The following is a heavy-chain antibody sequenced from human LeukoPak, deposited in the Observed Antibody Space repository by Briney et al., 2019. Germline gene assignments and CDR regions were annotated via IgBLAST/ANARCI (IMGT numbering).Heavy chain of an antibody. D-gene: IGHD6-6*01. CDR2: IYTTGTA. CDR1: VGSISGHW. Sequence: SETLSLTCAVSVGSISGHWWSWIRQAAGKGPEWIGRIYTTGTADYNPSLKGRVFLSVDTSKNQFSLKVTSVTAADTAVYYCARDHSSSSWMDSFEIWGPGTKVTVSS. J-gene: IGHJ3*02. V-gene: IGHV4-4*07. CDR3: ARDHSSSSWMDSFEI.